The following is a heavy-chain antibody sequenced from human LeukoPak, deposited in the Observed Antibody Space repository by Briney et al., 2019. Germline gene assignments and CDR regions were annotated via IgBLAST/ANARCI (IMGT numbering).Heavy chain of an antibody. D-gene: IGHD6-6*01. J-gene: IGHJ6*02. CDR1: RYNSTTYL. Sequence: GEALKISSKGPRYNSTTYLIGWVRQMPGKGLEWMGFLYPGDSVTKYSPSFQGQVTISADKSISTAYVQWTSLKASDTAVYYCARRGSRSSGVYYGLDVWGQGTTVTVSS. CDR3: ARRGSRSSGVYYGLDV. V-gene: IGHV5-51*01. CDR2: LYPGDSVT.